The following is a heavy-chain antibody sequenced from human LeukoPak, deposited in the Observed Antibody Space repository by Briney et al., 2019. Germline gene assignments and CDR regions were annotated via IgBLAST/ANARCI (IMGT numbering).Heavy chain of an antibody. CDR1: GGSFSGYY. CDR3: ARGESRPYDFWSGYYSYYFDY. J-gene: IGHJ4*02. Sequence: PSETLSLTCAVYGGSFSGYYWYWIRQPPGKGLEWIGYIYYSGSTNYNPSLKSRVTISVDTSKNQFSLKLSSVTAADTAVYYCARGESRPYDFWSGYYSYYFDYWGQGTLVTVSS. D-gene: IGHD3-3*01. V-gene: IGHV4-59*01. CDR2: IYYSGST.